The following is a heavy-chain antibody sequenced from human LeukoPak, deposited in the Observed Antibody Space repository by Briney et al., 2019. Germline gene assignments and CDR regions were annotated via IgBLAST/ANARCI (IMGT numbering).Heavy chain of an antibody. Sequence: GASVKLSCKASGYTYTSYGISWVRQAPGQRLEGMGWISAYNGNTNYAQKLQGRVTMTTDTSTSTAYMELRSLRSDDTAVYYCAREEAYYGAWGQGTLVTVSS. CDR3: AREEAYYGA. CDR1: GYTYTSYG. J-gene: IGHJ5*02. CDR2: ISAYNGNT. D-gene: IGHD3-10*01. V-gene: IGHV1-18*04.